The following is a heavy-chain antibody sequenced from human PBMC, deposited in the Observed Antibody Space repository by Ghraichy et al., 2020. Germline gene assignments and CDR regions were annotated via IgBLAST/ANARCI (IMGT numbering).Heavy chain of an antibody. J-gene: IGHJ4*02. V-gene: IGHV1-46*01. D-gene: IGHD3-3*01. Sequence: MVIINPSGGSTSYAQKFQGRVTMTRDTSTSTVYMEMSSLRSEDTAVYYCARDTYYDFWSGLDYWGQGTFVNV. CDR3: ARDTYYDFWSGLDY. CDR2: INPSGGST.